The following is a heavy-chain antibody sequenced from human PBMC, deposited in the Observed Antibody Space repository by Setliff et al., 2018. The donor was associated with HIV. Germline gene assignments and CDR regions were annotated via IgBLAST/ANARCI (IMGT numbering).Heavy chain of an antibody. CDR2: IKQDGNEE. V-gene: IGHV3-7*05. D-gene: IGHD2-2*01. J-gene: IGHJ4*02. CDR1: GFTFSSYW. Sequence: GGSLRLSCSASGFTFSSYWMTWVRQPPGKGLEWVANIKQDGNEEDYLDSVKGRFTISRDNAKNSLYLQMNTLRAEDSAVYYCAKGAVPAAIGGYYFDSWGQGTLVTVSS. CDR3: AKGAVPAAIGGYYFDS.